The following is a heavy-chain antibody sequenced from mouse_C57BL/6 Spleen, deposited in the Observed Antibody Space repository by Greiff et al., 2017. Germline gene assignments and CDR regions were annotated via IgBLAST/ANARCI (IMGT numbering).Heavy chain of an antibody. CDR3: ARQGSTNWYYFDY. V-gene: IGHV5-15*01. D-gene: IGHD4-1*01. CDR1: GFTFSDYG. Sequence: VQLVESGGGLVQPGGSLKLSCAASGFTFSDYGMAWVRQAPRKGPEWVAFISNLAYSIYYADTVTGRFTISRENAKNTLYLEMSSLRSEDTAMYYCARQGSTNWYYFDYWGQGTTLTVSS. J-gene: IGHJ2*01. CDR2: ISNLAYSI.